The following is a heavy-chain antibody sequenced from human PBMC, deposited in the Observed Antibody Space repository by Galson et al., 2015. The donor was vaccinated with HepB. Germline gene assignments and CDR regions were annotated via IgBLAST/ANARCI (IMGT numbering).Heavy chain of an antibody. D-gene: IGHD3-3*01. V-gene: IGHV3-66*02. CDR3: ARDRVLRFLEWPDYFDY. CDR1: GFTVSSNY. J-gene: IGHJ4*02. Sequence: SLRLSCAASGFTVSSNYMSWVRQAPGKGLEWVSVIYSGGSTYYADSVKGRFTISRDNSKNTLYLQMNSLRAEDTAVYYCARDRVLRFLEWPDYFDYWGQGTLVTVSS. CDR2: IYSGGST.